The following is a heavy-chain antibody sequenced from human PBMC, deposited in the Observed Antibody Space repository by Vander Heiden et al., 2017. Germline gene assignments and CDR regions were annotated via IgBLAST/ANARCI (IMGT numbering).Heavy chain of an antibody. Sequence: QVPLVESGGGEVQPGRFLRLACAASGFTFSSYGMDWVRQAPGKGLEWVAVIWYDGSNKYYADSVKGRFTNSRDNSKNTLYLQMNSLRAEDTAVYYCARDPRSYMFDDWGQGTLVTVSS. CDR3: ARDPRSYMFDD. CDR2: IWYDGSNK. V-gene: IGHV3-33*01. J-gene: IGHJ4*02. D-gene: IGHD1-26*01. CDR1: GFTFSSYG.